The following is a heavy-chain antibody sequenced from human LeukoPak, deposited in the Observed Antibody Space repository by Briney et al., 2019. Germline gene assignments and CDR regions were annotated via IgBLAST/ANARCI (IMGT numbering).Heavy chain of an antibody. CDR1: GGSISSYY. CDR3: ARDSAALKLGYCSGGSCYNDY. J-gene: IGHJ4*02. V-gene: IGHV4-59*12. Sequence: SETLSLTCTVSGGSISSYYWSWIRQPPGKGLEWIGYIYYSGSTNYNPSLKSRVTISVDTSKNQFSLKLSSVTAADTAVYYCARDSAALKLGYCSGGSCYNDYWGQGTLVTVSS. CDR2: IYYSGST. D-gene: IGHD2-15*01.